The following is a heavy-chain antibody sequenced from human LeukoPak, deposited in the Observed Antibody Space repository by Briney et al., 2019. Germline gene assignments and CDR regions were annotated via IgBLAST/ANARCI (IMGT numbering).Heavy chain of an antibody. D-gene: IGHD6-13*01. CDR1: GGSISSGGYS. CDR2: IYHSGST. CDR3: ARATPLGLVSWYFSGVYFQH. J-gene: IGHJ1*01. V-gene: IGHV4-30-2*01. Sequence: SETLSLTCAVSGGSISSGGYSWSWIRQPPGKGLEWIGYIYHSGSTYYNPSLKSRVIISVDRSKNQFSLKLSSVTAADTAVYYCARATPLGLVSWYFSGVYFQHWGQGTLVTVSS.